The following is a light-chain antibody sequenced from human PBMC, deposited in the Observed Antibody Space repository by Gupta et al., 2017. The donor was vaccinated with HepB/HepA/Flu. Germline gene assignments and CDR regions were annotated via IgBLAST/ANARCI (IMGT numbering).Light chain of an antibody. Sequence: IVLTQSPGTLSLSPGEGATLSCRASQSVSSSYLAWYQQKPGQAPRLLIYGASSRATGIPDRFSGSGSGTDFTLTISRLEPEDFAVYYCQQYGSTYFTFGPGTKVDIK. CDR2: GAS. CDR3: QQYGSTYFT. CDR1: QSVSSSY. V-gene: IGKV3-20*01. J-gene: IGKJ3*01.